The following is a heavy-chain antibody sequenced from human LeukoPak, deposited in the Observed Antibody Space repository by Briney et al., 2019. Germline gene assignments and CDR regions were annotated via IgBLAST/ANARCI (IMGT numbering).Heavy chain of an antibody. D-gene: IGHD6-13*01. Sequence: ASVKVSCKASGYTFTGYYMHWVRQAPGQGLEWMGWINPNSGGTNYAQKFQGRVTMTRDTSISTAYMGLSRLRSDDTAVYYCARDYSSSWYVDYWGQGTLVTVSS. J-gene: IGHJ4*02. CDR1: GYTFTGYY. CDR3: ARDYSSSWYVDY. V-gene: IGHV1-2*02. CDR2: INPNSGGT.